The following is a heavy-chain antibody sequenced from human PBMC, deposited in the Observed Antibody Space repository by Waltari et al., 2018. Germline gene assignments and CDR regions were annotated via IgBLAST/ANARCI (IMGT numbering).Heavy chain of an antibody. V-gene: IGHV3-30*02. J-gene: IGHJ4*02. CDR2: IRYDGSIK. CDR3: AKDGYYGSGTYKGMYYFDY. D-gene: IGHD3-10*01. Sequence: QVQLVESGGGVVQPGGSLRLSCAASGFSFSSYAMHWVRQAPCKGLDWVAFIRYDGSIKYYGDSVKGRFTISRDNSKNTLFLQMNSLRAEDTAVYYCAKDGYYGSGTYKGMYYFDYWGQGTLVTVSS. CDR1: GFSFSSYA.